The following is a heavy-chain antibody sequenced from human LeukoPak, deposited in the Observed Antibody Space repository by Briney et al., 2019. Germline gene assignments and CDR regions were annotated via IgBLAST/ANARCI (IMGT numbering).Heavy chain of an antibody. CDR1: GGSFSGYY. CDR3: ARGVRSAAGYYYMDV. J-gene: IGHJ6*03. V-gene: IGHV4-34*01. Sequence: SETLSLTCAVYGGSFSGYYWSWIRQPPGKGLEWIGEINHSRSTNYNPSLKSRVTIPVDTSKNQFSLKLSSVTAADTAVYYCARGVRSAAGYYYMDVWGKGTTVTVSS. D-gene: IGHD4-17*01. CDR2: INHSRST.